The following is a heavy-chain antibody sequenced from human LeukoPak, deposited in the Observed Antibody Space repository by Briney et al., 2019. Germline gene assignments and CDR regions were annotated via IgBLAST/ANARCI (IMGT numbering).Heavy chain of an antibody. CDR1: GFTFSSYA. Sequence: GGSLRLSCAASGFTFSSYAMHWVRQAPGKGLEWVAVISYDGSNKYYADSVKGRFTISRDNSKNTLYLQMNSLRAEDTAVYYCAREYRFLEWFYGMDVWGQGTTVTVSS. CDR3: AREYRFLEWFYGMDV. J-gene: IGHJ6*02. D-gene: IGHD3-3*01. CDR2: ISYDGSNK. V-gene: IGHV3-30-3*01.